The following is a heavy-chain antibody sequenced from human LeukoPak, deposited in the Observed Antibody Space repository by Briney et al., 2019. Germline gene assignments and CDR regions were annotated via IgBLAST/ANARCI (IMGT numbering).Heavy chain of an antibody. CDR3: ARSRVGYYGSGSYVNFDY. D-gene: IGHD3-10*01. Sequence: SETLSLTCTVSGGSISSGGYYWSWIRQHPGKGLEWIGYIYYSGGTYYNPSLKSRVTISVDTSKNQFSLKLSSVTAADTAVYYCARSRVGYYGSGSYVNFDYWGQGTLVTVSS. CDR1: GGSISSGGYY. V-gene: IGHV4-31*03. J-gene: IGHJ4*02. CDR2: IYYSGGT.